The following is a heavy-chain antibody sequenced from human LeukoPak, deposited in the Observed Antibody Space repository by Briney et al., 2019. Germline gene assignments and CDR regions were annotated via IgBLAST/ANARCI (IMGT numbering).Heavy chain of an antibody. CDR3: ARSEITTASNDAFDI. J-gene: IGHJ3*02. D-gene: IGHD6-13*01. Sequence: GSVKVSCKVSGYTLTELSMHWVRQAPGKGLEWMGGFDPEDGETIYAQKFQGRVTMTEDTSTDTAYMELSSLRSEDTAVYYCARSEITTASNDAFDIWGQGTMVTVSS. CDR2: FDPEDGET. V-gene: IGHV1-24*01. CDR1: GYTLTELS.